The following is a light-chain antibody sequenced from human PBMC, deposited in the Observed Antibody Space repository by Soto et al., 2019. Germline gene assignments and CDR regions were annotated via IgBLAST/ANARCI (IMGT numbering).Light chain of an antibody. J-gene: IGLJ3*02. CDR1: SSDVGDYNY. V-gene: IGLV2-14*01. Sequence: QSALTQPDSVSGSPGQSITISCTGTSSDVGDYNYVSWYQQHPGKAPKLMIYEVSNRPSGVSNRFSGSKSGNTASLTISGLQAEDEADYYCSSYTSSSTLWVFGGGTKLTVL. CDR3: SSYTSSSTLWV. CDR2: EVS.